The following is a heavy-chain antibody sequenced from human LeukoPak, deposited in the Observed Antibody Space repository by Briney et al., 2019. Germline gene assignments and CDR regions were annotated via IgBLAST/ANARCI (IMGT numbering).Heavy chain of an antibody. CDR2: IYYSGST. D-gene: IGHD4-17*01. CDR3: ARHFTTVIDY. V-gene: IGHV4-39*01. J-gene: IGHJ4*02. CDR1: GGSISSSSYY. Sequence: PSETLSLTCTVSGGSISSSSYYWGWIRQPPGKGLEWIGSIYYSGSTYCNPSLKSRVTISVDTSKNQFSLKLSSVTAADTAVYYCARHFTTVIDYWGQGTLVTVSS.